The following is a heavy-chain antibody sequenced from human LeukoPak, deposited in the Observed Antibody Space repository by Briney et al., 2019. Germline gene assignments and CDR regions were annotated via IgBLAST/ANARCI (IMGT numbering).Heavy chain of an antibody. D-gene: IGHD6-6*01. CDR2: IYYSGST. CDR3: ARFSQYSTSPDY. Sequence: SETLSLTCTVSGGSISSYYWSWIRQPPGKGLEWIGYIYYSGSTNYNPSLKSRVTISVDTSKNQFSLKLSSVTAADTAVYYCARFSQYSTSPDYWGQGTLVTVSS. CDR1: GGSISSYY. J-gene: IGHJ4*02. V-gene: IGHV4-59*08.